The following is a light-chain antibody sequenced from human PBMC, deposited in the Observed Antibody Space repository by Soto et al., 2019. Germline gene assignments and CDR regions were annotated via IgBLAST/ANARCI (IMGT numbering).Light chain of an antibody. CDR1: SXDVGTYNY. V-gene: IGLV2-14*01. CDR3: SSYTGSSTLYV. Sequence: QSALTQPGSVSGSPGQSITISCTGTSXDVGTYNYVSWYQQHPGKAPKVMIYEVTYRPSGVSNRFSGSKSGNTASLTISGLQAEDEAEYYCSSYTGSSTLYVFGTGTKV. CDR2: EVT. J-gene: IGLJ1*01.